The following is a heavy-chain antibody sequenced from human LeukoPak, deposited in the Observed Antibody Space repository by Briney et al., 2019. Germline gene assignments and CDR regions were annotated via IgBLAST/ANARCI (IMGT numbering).Heavy chain of an antibody. V-gene: IGHV3-64*01. CDR3: ARENKEFQVDY. CDR2: ISSNGGGT. CDR1: GFTFSSYA. Sequence: GGSLRLSCAASGFTFSSYAMHWVRQAPGKGLEYVSAISSNGGGTYYANSVKGRFTISRDNSKNTLYLQMGSLRAEDMAVYYCARENKEFQVDYWGQGTLVTVSS. J-gene: IGHJ4*02. D-gene: IGHD3-10*01.